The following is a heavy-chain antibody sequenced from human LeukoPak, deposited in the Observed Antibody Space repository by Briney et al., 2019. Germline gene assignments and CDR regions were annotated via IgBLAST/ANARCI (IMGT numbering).Heavy chain of an antibody. J-gene: IGHJ6*03. V-gene: IGHV3-9*01. Sequence: SLILSWSATGFTYNDFAMDSVRQAPGKGLEWVSCIRWNSASIGYADSVKGRFTISRDNAKNSLYLQMNSLTAEDTALYYCAKDYYDSSGHRDGYYYYMDVWGKGTTVTVSS. D-gene: IGHD3-22*01. CDR1: GFTYNDFA. CDR2: IRWNSASI. CDR3: AKDYYDSSGHRDGYYYYMDV.